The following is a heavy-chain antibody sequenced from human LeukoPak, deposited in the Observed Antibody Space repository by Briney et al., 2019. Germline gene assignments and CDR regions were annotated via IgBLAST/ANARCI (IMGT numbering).Heavy chain of an antibody. CDR2: IASDGSST. CDR1: GFTFSSYW. Sequence: PGGSLRLSCAASGFTFSSYWMNWVRQAPGKGLVWVSRIASDGSSTTYADSVKGRFTISRDNAKNTLYLQMNSLRPEDTAVYYCAKDLGVGAYLLFDYITSGLDSWGQGTLVTVSS. J-gene: IGHJ4*02. CDR3: AKDLGVGAYLLFDYITSGLDS. D-gene: IGHD2/OR15-2a*01. V-gene: IGHV3-74*01.